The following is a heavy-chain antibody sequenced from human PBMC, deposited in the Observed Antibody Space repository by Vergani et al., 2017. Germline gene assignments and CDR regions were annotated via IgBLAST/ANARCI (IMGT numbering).Heavy chain of an antibody. CDR2: IWYDGSNK. J-gene: IGHJ6*03. D-gene: IGHD6-6*01. CDR3: ARSSSFHYYMDV. Sequence: QVQLVESGGGVVQPGRSLRLSCAASGFTFSSYGMHWVRQAPGKGLEWVAVIWYDGSNKYYADSVKGRFTSSRDNSKNTLYLQMNSLRAEDTAVYYCARSSSFHYYMDVWGKGTTVTVSS. CDR1: GFTFSSYG. V-gene: IGHV3-33*01.